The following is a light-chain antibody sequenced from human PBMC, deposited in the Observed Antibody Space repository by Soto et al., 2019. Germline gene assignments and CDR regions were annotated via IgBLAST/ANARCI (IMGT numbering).Light chain of an antibody. V-gene: IGKV3-11*01. CDR3: QQRANWHT. Sequence: EIVLTQSPVTQSLSPGQTATLSCRASQPITRYLAWYQQKPGQAPRLLIYDASTRATGTPARFSGSGSGTYLTLTISSLEPEDSAVYYCQQRANWHTFGGGSTVEIK. CDR1: QPITRY. J-gene: IGKJ4*01. CDR2: DAS.